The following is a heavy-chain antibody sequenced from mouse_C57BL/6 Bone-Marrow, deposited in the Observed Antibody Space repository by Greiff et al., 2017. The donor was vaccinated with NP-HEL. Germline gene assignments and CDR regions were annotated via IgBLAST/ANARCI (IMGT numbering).Heavy chain of an antibody. V-gene: IGHV5-4*03. J-gene: IGHJ4*01. CDR2: ISDGGSYT. CDR3: ARDRIYYYGSPYAMDY. Sequence: EVMLVESGGGLVKPGGSLKLSCAASGFTFSSYAMSWVRQTPEKRLEWVATISDGGSYTYYPDNVKGRFTISRDNAKNNLYLQMSHLKSEDTAMYYCARDRIYYYGSPYAMDYWGQGTSVTVSS. CDR1: GFTFSSYA. D-gene: IGHD1-1*01.